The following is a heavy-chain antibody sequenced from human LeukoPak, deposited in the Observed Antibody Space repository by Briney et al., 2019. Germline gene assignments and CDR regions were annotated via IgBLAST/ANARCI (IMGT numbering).Heavy chain of an antibody. CDR1: GYTFTGYY. D-gene: IGHD6-19*01. V-gene: IGHV1-2*02. Sequence: ASVKVSCKASGYTFTGYYMHWVRQAPGQGLEWMGWINPNSGGTNYAQKFQGRVTMTRDTSISTAYMELSRLRSDDTAVYYCARDPDLAVAGTSPFDYWGQGTLVTVSS. J-gene: IGHJ4*02. CDR2: INPNSGGT. CDR3: ARDPDLAVAGTSPFDY.